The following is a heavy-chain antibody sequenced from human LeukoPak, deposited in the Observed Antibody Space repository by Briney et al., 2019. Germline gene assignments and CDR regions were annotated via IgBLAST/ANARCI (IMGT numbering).Heavy chain of an antibody. CDR3: ARHARYNWNYAGRVDY. D-gene: IGHD1-7*01. CDR1: GGSISSSSYY. CDR2: IYYSGRT. J-gene: IGHJ4*02. Sequence: SETLSLTCTVSGGSISSSSYYWGWIRQPPGKGLEWIGSIYYSGRTYYNPSLKSRVTISVDTSKNQFSLKLSSVTAADTAVYYSARHARYNWNYAGRVDYWGQGTLVTVSS. V-gene: IGHV4-39*01.